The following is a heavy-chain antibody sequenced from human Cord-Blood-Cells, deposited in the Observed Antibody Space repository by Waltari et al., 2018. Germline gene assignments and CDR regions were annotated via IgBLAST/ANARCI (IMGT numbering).Heavy chain of an antibody. CDR3: ARQLGRYYYYGMDV. CDR2: IYHSGST. J-gene: IGHJ6*02. V-gene: IGHV4-4*02. CDR1: GGSISSSNW. D-gene: IGHD1-1*01. Sequence: QVQLQESGPGLVKPSGTLSPTCAVSGGSISSSNWWRWVRQPPGKGLEWSGEIYHSGSTNYNPSLKSRVTISVDKSKNQFSLKLSSVTAADTAVYYCARQLGRYYYYGMDVWGQGTTVTVSS.